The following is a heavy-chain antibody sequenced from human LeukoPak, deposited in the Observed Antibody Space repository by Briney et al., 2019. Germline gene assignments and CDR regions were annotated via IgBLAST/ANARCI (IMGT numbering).Heavy chain of an antibody. Sequence: PSETLSLTCTVSGVTISSSRYYWGWIRQPPGKGLEWISNIYYSGSTYYNPSLKSRVTISVDTSKNQFSLNLSSVTAADTAVYYCARGRLARSPYFDYWGQGTLVTVSS. D-gene: IGHD6-19*01. CDR2: IYYSGST. V-gene: IGHV4-39*07. CDR1: GVTISSSRYY. J-gene: IGHJ4*02. CDR3: ARGRLARSPYFDY.